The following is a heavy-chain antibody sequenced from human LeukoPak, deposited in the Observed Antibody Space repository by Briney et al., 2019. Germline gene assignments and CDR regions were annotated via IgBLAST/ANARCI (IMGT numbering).Heavy chain of an antibody. J-gene: IGHJ4*02. D-gene: IGHD3-10*01. CDR2: INHSGST. V-gene: IGHV4-34*01. CDR3: ARGSRTLLWFGELSKTLDY. Sequence: SETLSLTCAVYGGFFSGYYWSWIRQPPGKGLEWIGEINHSGSTNYNPSLKSRVTISVDTSKNQFSLKLSSVTAADTAVYYCARGSRTLLWFGELSKTLDYWGQGTLVTVSS. CDR1: GGFFSGYY.